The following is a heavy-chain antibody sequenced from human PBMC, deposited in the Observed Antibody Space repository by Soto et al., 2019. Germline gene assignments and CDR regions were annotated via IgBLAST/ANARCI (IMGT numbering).Heavy chain of an antibody. CDR2: ISYDGSNK. D-gene: IGHD2-2*02. V-gene: IGHV3-30-3*01. CDR1: GFTFSSYA. Sequence: QVQLVESGGGVVQPGRSLRLSCAASGFTFSSYAMHWVRQAPGKGLEWVAVISYDGSNKYYADSVKGRFTISRDNSKNTLYLQMNSLRAEDMAVYYCARGYCSSTSCYMGYGMDVWGQGTTVTVSS. CDR3: ARGYCSSTSCYMGYGMDV. J-gene: IGHJ6*02.